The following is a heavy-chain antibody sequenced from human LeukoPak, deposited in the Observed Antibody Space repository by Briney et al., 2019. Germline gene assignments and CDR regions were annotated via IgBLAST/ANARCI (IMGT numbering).Heavy chain of an antibody. CDR2: IKQDGSEK. Sequence: GGSLRLSCAASGFTFSSYLMSWVRQAPGKGLEWVANIKQDGSEKYYVDSVKGRFTISRDNAKNSLYLQMNSLRAEDTAVYYCARDTDTAMVTLGFVVFWGQGTLVTVSS. CDR1: GFTFSSYL. D-gene: IGHD5-18*01. V-gene: IGHV3-7*01. CDR3: ARDTDTAMVTLGFVVF. J-gene: IGHJ4*02.